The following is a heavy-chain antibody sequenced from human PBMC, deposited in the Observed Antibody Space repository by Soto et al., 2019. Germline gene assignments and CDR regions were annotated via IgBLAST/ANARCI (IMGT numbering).Heavy chain of an antibody. CDR3: ARPPLPGYSIHFNS. CDR1: GYIFIDYW. J-gene: IGHJ4*02. V-gene: IGHV5-51*01. CDR2: VYPRDSDT. D-gene: IGHD2-15*01. Sequence: GESLKISCKASGYIFIDYWIGWVRQVPGKGLEWMGIVYPRDSDTRYSPSFQGQVTISADRSTGTAFLQWRSLKASDTALYYCARPPLPGYSIHFNSWGQGTLVTVSS.